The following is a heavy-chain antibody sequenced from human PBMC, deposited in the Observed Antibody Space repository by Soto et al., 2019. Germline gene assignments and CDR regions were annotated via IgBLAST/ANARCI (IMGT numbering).Heavy chain of an antibody. Sequence: ASVKVSCKASGYTFTGYYMHWVRQAPGQGLEWMGWINPNSGGTNYAQKFQGWVTMTRDTSISTAYMELSRLRSDDTAVYYCALDYYDSSGNYYYGMDAWGKGTRVTVSS. J-gene: IGHJ6*04. CDR3: ALDYYDSSGNYYYGMDA. D-gene: IGHD3-22*01. V-gene: IGHV1-2*04. CDR1: GYTFTGYY. CDR2: INPNSGGT.